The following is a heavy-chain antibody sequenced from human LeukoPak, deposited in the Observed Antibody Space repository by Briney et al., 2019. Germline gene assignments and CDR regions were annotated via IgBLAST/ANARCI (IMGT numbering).Heavy chain of an antibody. V-gene: IGHV4-38-2*02. CDR1: GYSISSGYY. Sequence: SETLSLTCAVSGYSISSGYYWGWIRQPPGKGLEWIGSIYHSGSTYYNPSLKSRVTISVDTSKNQFSLKLSSVTAADTAVYYCAKDRYCSSTSCSAFDIWGQGTMVTVSS. J-gene: IGHJ3*02. CDR3: AKDRYCSSTSCSAFDI. D-gene: IGHD2-2*01. CDR2: IYHSGST.